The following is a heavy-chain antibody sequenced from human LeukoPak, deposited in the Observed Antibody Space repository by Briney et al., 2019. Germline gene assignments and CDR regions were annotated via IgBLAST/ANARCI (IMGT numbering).Heavy chain of an antibody. J-gene: IGHJ4*02. CDR3: AKDQVGCSSTSCYEVDY. CDR2: ISGSGGST. V-gene: IGHV3-23*01. CDR1: GFTFSSYA. Sequence: GASLRLSCAASGFTFSSYAMSWVRQAPGKGLEWVSAISGSGGSTYYADSVKGRFTISRDNSKNTLYLQMNSLRAEDTAVYYCAKDQVGCSSTSCYEVDYWGQGTLVTVSS. D-gene: IGHD2-2*01.